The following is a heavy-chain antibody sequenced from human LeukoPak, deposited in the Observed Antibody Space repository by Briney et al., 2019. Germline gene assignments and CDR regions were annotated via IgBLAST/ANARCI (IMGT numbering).Heavy chain of an antibody. Sequence: IGEINHSGSTNYNPSLKSRVTISVDTSKNQFSLKLSSVTAADTAVYYCARRRNRYSYGYXXWGXXT. V-gene: IGHV4-34*01. J-gene: IGHJ1*01. CDR2: INHSGST. CDR3: ARRRNRYSYGYXX. D-gene: IGHD5-18*01.